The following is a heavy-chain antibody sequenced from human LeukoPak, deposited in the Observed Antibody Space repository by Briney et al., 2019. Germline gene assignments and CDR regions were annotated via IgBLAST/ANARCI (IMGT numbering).Heavy chain of an antibody. CDR2: IIPIFGTA. D-gene: IGHD3-22*01. V-gene: IGHV1-69*05. J-gene: IGHJ5*02. Sequence: SVKISCKASGGTFSSYAISWVRQAPGQGLEWRGRIIPIFGTANYAQKFQGRVTITTDESTSTAYMELISLSPEDTAVYYCARDPLHFYDSSGCYLDWFDPWGQGTLVTVSS. CDR1: GGTFSSYA. CDR3: ARDPLHFYDSSGCYLDWFDP.